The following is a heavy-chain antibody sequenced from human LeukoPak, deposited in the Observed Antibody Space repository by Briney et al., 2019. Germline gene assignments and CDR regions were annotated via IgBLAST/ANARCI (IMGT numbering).Heavy chain of an antibody. CDR2: IREGGSNK. J-gene: IGHJ6*02. D-gene: IGHD2-2*02. CDR1: GFTFSSYG. CDR3: ARDEGYCSSTSCYNDYYGMDV. Sequence: GSLRPSFAASGFTFSSYGMHWVRQAPGKGLGGVAGIREGGSNKYYADSVKGRFTISRDNSKNTLYLQMNSLRAEDTAVYYCARDEGYCSSTSCYNDYYGMDVWGQGTTVTVSS. V-gene: IGHV3-33*01.